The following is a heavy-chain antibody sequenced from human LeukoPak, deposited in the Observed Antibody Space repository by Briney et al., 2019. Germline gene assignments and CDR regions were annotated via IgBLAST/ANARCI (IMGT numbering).Heavy chain of an antibody. CDR3: AELGITMIGGV. J-gene: IGHJ6*04. D-gene: IGHD3-10*02. CDR1: GFTFSSSW. CDR2: INQDGGEI. Sequence: GGSLRLSCAASGFTFSSSWMTWVRLAPGKGLEWVASINQDGGEIHYVDSVKGRFTISRDNAKNSLYLQMNSLRAENTAVYYCAELGITMIGGVWGKGTTVTISS. V-gene: IGHV3-7*01.